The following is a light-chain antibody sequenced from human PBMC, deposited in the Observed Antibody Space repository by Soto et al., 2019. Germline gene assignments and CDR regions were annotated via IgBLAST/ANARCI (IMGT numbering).Light chain of an antibody. V-gene: IGKV3-20*01. J-gene: IGKJ1*01. Sequence: EIVMTQSPATLSVSPGERATLSCRASQSVGSDLAWYQQKPGQAPRLVIYGASSRATGIPDRFSGSGSGTDFTLTISRLEPEDFAVYYCQQYGNLPRTSGQGTKVDIK. CDR1: QSVGSD. CDR2: GAS. CDR3: QQYGNLPRT.